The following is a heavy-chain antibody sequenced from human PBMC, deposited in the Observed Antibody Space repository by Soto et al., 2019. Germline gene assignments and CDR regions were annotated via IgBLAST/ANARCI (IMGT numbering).Heavy chain of an antibody. CDR2: ISSSGSTI. V-gene: IGHV3-11*01. Sequence: PGGSLRLSCVASGFTFSDYYMSWIRQAPGKGLEWVSYISSSGSTIYYADSVKGRFTISRDNAKNSLYLQMNSLRAEDTAVYYCARDRLASVVPAAILGYWGQGTLVTVSS. CDR3: ARDRLASVVPAAILGY. CDR1: GFTFSDYY. D-gene: IGHD2-2*01. J-gene: IGHJ4*02.